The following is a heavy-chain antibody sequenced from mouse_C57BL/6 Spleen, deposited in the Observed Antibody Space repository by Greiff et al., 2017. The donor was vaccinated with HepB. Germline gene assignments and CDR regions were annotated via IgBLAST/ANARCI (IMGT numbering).Heavy chain of an antibody. D-gene: IGHD1-1*01. CDR1: GYSFTSYY. Sequence: VQLQESGPELVKPGASVKISCKASGYSFTSYYIHWVKQRPGQGLEWIGWIYPGSGNTKYNEKFKGKATLTADTSSSTAYMQLSSLTSEDSAVYYCARGYYGSSPAWFAYWGQGTLVTVSA. CDR3: ARGYYGSSPAWFAY. V-gene: IGHV1-66*01. J-gene: IGHJ3*01. CDR2: IYPGSGNT.